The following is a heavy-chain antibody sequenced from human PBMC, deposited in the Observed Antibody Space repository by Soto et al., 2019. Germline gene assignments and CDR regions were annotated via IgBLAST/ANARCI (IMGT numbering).Heavy chain of an antibody. CDR3: ARAPKYYDILTGNHTHGIEG. V-gene: IGHV3-11*01. D-gene: IGHD3-9*01. J-gene: IGHJ6*04. CDR1: GVTFSDYY. CDR2: ISSSGSTI. Sequence: GGSLRLSRAASGVTFSDYYMSWIRQGPGKGLEWVSYISSSGSTIYYADSVKGRFTISRDNAKNSLYLQMNSLRAEDTAVYYCARAPKYYDILTGNHTHGIEGWGNGTTVPVSP.